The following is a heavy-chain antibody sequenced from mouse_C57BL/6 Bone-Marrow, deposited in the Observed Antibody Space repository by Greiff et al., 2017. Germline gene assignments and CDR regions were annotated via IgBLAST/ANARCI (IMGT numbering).Heavy chain of an antibody. CDR1: GFNIKDDY. Sequence: VQLQQSGAELVRPGASVKLSCTASGFNIKDDYMHWVKQTPEQGLEWIGWIDPENGDTEYASKFQGKATITADTSSNTAYLQLSSLTSEDTAVYYGTTNIYYDYDWFAYWGQGTLVTVSA. D-gene: IGHD2-4*01. CDR3: TTNIYYDYDWFAY. J-gene: IGHJ3*01. V-gene: IGHV14-4*01. CDR2: IDPENGDT.